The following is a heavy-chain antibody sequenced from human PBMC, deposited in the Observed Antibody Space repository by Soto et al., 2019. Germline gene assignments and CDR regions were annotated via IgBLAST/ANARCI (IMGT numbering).Heavy chain of an antibody. J-gene: IGHJ4*02. CDR3: TKVRVGIDVDFDN. Sequence: EVQLLESGGGLVQPGGSLRLSCAASGFTFSNSAMTWVRQAPAKGLEWVSTIRDSDSGGSTFYADSVKGRFTISRDDSKNTLYLQMSSLRAEDTAMYYCTKVRVGIDVDFDNWGQGALVTVSS. V-gene: IGHV3-23*01. CDR1: GFTFSNSA. CDR2: IRDSDSGGST. D-gene: IGHD6-13*01.